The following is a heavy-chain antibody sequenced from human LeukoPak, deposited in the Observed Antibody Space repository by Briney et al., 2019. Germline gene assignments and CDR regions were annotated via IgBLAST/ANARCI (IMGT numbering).Heavy chain of an antibody. J-gene: IGHJ5*02. CDR3: ARPQAGSGSYYMSWFDP. CDR2: IIPIFGTA. CDR1: GYTFTSYY. D-gene: IGHD3-10*01. Sequence: SVKVSCKASGYTFTSYYMHWVRQAPGQGPEWMGGIIPIFGTANYAQKFQGRVTFTADESTSTAYMELSSLRSEDTAVYYCARPQAGSGSYYMSWFDPWGQGTLVTVSS. V-gene: IGHV1-69*13.